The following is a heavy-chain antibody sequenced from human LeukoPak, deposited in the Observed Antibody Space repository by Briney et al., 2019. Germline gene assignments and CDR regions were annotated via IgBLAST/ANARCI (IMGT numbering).Heavy chain of an antibody. CDR2: IYPGDSDT. Sequence: ASVKVSCKASGYTFTSYWISWVRQMPGKGLEWMGIIYPGDSDTRYSPSFQGQVTISADKSISTAYLQWSSLKASDTAMYYCASYSSGWRSFDYWGQGTLVTVSS. CDR3: ASYSSGWRSFDY. CDR1: GYTFTSYW. D-gene: IGHD6-19*01. V-gene: IGHV5-51*01. J-gene: IGHJ4*02.